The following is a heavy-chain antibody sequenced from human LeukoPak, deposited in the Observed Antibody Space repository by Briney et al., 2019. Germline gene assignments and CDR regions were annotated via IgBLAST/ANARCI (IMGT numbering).Heavy chain of an antibody. CDR1: GFSFSRHW. V-gene: IGHV3-7*03. CDR2: INQDGGTK. CDR3: ARRAGAYSHPYDY. J-gene: IGHJ4*02. Sequence: GGSLRLSCAASGFSFSRHWMSWVRHTPGKGLEWVANINQDGGTKYYRDFAKGRFTISRDNSKNTLYLQMNSLRAEDTAVYYCARRAGAYSHPYDYWGQGTLVTVSS. D-gene: IGHD4/OR15-4a*01.